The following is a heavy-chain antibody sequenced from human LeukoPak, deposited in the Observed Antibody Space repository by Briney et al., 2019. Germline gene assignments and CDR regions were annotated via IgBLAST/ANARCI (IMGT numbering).Heavy chain of an antibody. CDR1: GFTFSSYS. CDR2: ISSSSSTI. J-gene: IGHJ5*02. CDR3: ARDGRLATNNWFDP. Sequence: GGSLRLSCAASGFTFSSYSMNWVRQAPGKGLEWVSYISSSSSTIYYAESVKGRFTISRDNAKNSLYLQMNSLRAEGTAVYYCARDGRLATNNWFDPWGQGTLVTVSS. D-gene: IGHD5-24*01. V-gene: IGHV3-48*01.